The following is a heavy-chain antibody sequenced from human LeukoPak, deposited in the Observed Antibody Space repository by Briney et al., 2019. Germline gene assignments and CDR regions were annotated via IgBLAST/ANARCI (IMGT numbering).Heavy chain of an antibody. CDR3: ARDYDILTGYYIGSSNGMDV. D-gene: IGHD3-9*01. CDR1: GYTFTSYY. Sequence: ASVKVSCKASGYTFTSYYIHWVRQAPGQGLEWMGIINPSGGTTSYAQKFQGRVTMTRDTSTSTVYMEVSSLRSEDTAVYYCARDYDILTGYYIGSSNGMDVWGQGTTVIASS. V-gene: IGHV1-46*01. CDR2: INPSGGTT. J-gene: IGHJ6*02.